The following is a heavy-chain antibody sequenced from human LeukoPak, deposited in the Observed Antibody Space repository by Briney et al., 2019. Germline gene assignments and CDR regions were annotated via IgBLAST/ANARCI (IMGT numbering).Heavy chain of an antibody. CDR1: GFIFSRYW. J-gene: IGHJ5*02. CDR2: INQDGSEN. D-gene: IGHD6-19*01. V-gene: IGHV3-7*01. Sequence: PGGSLRLSCAASGFIFSRYWMSWIRQAPGKGLEWVANINQDGSENYYVDSVKGRFTISRDNVKNSLYLQMNSLRAEDTAVYYCARASAGIAVVGRFDPWGQGTRVTVSS. CDR3: ARASAGIAVVGRFDP.